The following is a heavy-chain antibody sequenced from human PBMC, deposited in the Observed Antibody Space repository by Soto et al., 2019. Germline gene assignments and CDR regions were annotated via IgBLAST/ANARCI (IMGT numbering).Heavy chain of an antibody. CDR3: ARGGNYYGSGAVIDY. J-gene: IGHJ4*02. CDR2: IYHSGST. V-gene: IGHV4-30-2*01. CDR1: GGSISSGGYS. D-gene: IGHD3-10*01. Sequence: QLQLQESGSGLVKPSQTLSLTCAVSGGSISSGGYSWSWIRQPPGKGLEWIGYIYHSGSTYYNPSVKSRVTISVDRSKNQFSLKLSSVTAADTAVYYCARGGNYYGSGAVIDYWGQGTLVTVSS.